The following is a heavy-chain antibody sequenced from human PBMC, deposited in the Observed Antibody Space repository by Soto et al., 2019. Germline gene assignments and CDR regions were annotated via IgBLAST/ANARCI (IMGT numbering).Heavy chain of an antibody. J-gene: IGHJ4*02. CDR1: DGSISNFY. V-gene: IGHV4-59*01. CDR2: ISSSGNT. CDR3: ARAQMVLTQSYFDS. Sequence: SETLSLTCTVSDGSISNFYWSWIRQPPGKGLEWIGYISSSGNTNYNPSLKSRVSISVDTSKNQFSLNLTSVTAADTGVYYCARAQMVLTQSYFDSWGQRTQVTVSS. D-gene: IGHD3-22*01.